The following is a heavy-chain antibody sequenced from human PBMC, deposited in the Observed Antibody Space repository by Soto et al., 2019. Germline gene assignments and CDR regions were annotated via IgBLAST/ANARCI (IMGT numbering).Heavy chain of an antibody. CDR1: GGSISSSSYY. Sequence: PSETLSLTCTVSGGSISSSSYYWGWIRQPPGKGLEWIGSIYYSGSTYYNPSLKSRVTISVDTSKNQFSLKLSSVTAADTAVYYCARHRPARGAYGDFDYWGQGTLVTVSS. J-gene: IGHJ4*02. D-gene: IGHD2-8*01. CDR2: IYYSGST. V-gene: IGHV4-39*01. CDR3: ARHRPARGAYGDFDY.